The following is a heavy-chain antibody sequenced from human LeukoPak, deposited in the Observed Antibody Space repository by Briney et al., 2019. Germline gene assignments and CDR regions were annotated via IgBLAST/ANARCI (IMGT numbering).Heavy chain of an antibody. CDR3: AREGGVYGMDV. D-gene: IGHD3-10*01. CDR1: GFTVSSNY. CDR2: IYSGGST. J-gene: IGHJ6*02. V-gene: IGHV3-53*01. Sequence: GGSLRLSCAASGFTVSSNYMSWVRQAPGKGLEWVSVIYSGGSTYYADSAKGRFTISRDNAKNSLYLQMNSLRDDDTAVYYCAREGGVYGMDVWGQGTTVTVSS.